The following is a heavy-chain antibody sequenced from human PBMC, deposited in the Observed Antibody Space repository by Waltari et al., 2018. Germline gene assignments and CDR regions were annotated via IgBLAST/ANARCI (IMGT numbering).Heavy chain of an antibody. CDR1: GFTFDDYA. J-gene: IGHJ4*02. D-gene: IGHD5-18*01. CDR2: ISWNSGSI. V-gene: IGHV3-9*01. Sequence: EVQLVESGGGLVQPGRSLRLSCAASGFTFDDYAMHWVRPAPGKGLEWVSGISWNSGSIGYADSVKGRFTISRDNAKNSLYLQMNSLRAEDTALYYCAKDVDTAMDYYFDYWGQGTLVTVSS. CDR3: AKDVDTAMDYYFDY.